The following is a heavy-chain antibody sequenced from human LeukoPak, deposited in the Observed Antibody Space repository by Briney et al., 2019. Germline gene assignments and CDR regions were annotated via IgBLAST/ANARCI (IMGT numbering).Heavy chain of an antibody. Sequence: GRSLRLSCAASGHTSDQYAMHSVRQAPGKGLEWVSGIRWNSGSIGYADSVKGRFTISRDTAKNSLSLQMNRLTPLCMAVYYCAKDMGGYSYGSPFDYWGQGTLVTVSS. CDR2: IRWNSGSI. CDR3: AKDMGGYSYGSPFDY. D-gene: IGHD5-18*01. V-gene: IGHV3-9*02. J-gene: IGHJ4*02. CDR1: GHTSDQYA.